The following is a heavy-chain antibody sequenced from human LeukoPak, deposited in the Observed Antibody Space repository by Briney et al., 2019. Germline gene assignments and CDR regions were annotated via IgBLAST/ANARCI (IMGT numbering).Heavy chain of an antibody. D-gene: IGHD6-19*01. CDR1: GYTFTSYY. J-gene: IGHJ3*02. CDR3: ARDLRGRGYRSGWYELDAFDI. CDR2: INPSGGST. Sequence: GASVKVSCQASGYTFTSYYMQWVRQAPAQGLEWMGIINPSGGSTSYAQKFQGRVTMNRDRSTSTVYMELSSMRSEDPAVYYCARDLRGRGYRSGWYELDAFDIWGQGTMVTVSS. V-gene: IGHV1-46*03.